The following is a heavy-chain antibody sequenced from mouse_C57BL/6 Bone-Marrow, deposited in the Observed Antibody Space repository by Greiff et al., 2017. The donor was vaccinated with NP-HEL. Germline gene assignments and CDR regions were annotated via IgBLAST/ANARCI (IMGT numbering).Heavy chain of an antibody. D-gene: IGHD1-1*01. CDR1: GFNIKDYY. Sequence: VQLQQSGAELVRPGASVKLSCTASGFNIKDYYMHWVKQRPEQGLEWIGRIDPEDGDTEYAPKFQGKATMTADTSSNTAYLQLSSLTSEDTAVYYCTTSPSFTTVVARVGPTWFAYWGQGTLVTVSA. CDR2: IDPEDGDT. J-gene: IGHJ3*01. CDR3: TTSPSFTTVVARVGPTWFAY. V-gene: IGHV14-1*01.